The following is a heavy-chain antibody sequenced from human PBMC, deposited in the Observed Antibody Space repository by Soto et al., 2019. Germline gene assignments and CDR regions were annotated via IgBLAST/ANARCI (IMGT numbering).Heavy chain of an antibody. V-gene: IGHV1-18*01. CDR3: AREYCTSTRCDGPEY. J-gene: IGHJ4*02. D-gene: IGHD2-15*01. CDR1: GYTLTSYG. CDR2: ISTKNGDT. Sequence: QVQLVQSGTEVKKPGASVKVSCKASGYTLTSYGIGWMRQAPGEGLEWMGWISTKNGDTKYAQDLQGRVTMTTDTSRGTVYMELRSLTSDDTAVYYCAREYCTSTRCDGPEYWGQGTLVTVSS.